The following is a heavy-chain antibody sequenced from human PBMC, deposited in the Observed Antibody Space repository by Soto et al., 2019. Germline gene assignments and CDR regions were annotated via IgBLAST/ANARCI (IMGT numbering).Heavy chain of an antibody. V-gene: IGHV3-23*01. CDR2: ISGSGTTT. Sequence: GGSLRLSCAASGFTFTTYGMSWVRQAPGKGLEWVSGISGSGTTTYDADSVKGRFTISRDNSKNTLYLQMNSLRAEDTAEYYFARAEGGYSYGVYFYYGMDVWGLGTTVTVSS. D-gene: IGHD5-18*01. J-gene: IGHJ6*02. CDR3: ARAEGGYSYGVYFYYGMDV. CDR1: GFTFTTYG.